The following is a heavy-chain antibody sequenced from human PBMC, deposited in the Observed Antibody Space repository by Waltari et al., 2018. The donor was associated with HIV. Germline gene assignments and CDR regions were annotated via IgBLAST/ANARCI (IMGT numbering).Heavy chain of an antibody. CDR3: ARGSGGWSFDY. D-gene: IGHD6-19*01. Sequence: EVQRVESVGGLVHTGVSLRFSCAPQVFTVRRYLINWTRQAPGKELECVSYIGSSSSTIFYASPVKGRFTISRDNAKNSRYLQMNSLRAEDTAVYYCARGSGGWSFDYWGQGTLVTVSS. CDR2: IGSSSSTI. J-gene: IGHJ4*02. V-gene: IGHV3-48*01. CDR1: VFTVRRYL.